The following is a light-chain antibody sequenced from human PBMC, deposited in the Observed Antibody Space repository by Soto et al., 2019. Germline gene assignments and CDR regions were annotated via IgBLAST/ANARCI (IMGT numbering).Light chain of an antibody. Sequence: QSALTQPRSVSGSPGQSVTISCTGTSIDVGGYDFVSWHQQHPGKAPKLMIYDVSKRPSGVPDRFSGSKSGNTASLTISGLQAEDEADYYCCSYAGSYALFGGGTKLTVL. V-gene: IGLV2-11*01. J-gene: IGLJ2*01. CDR2: DVS. CDR3: CSYAGSYAL. CDR1: SIDVGGYDF.